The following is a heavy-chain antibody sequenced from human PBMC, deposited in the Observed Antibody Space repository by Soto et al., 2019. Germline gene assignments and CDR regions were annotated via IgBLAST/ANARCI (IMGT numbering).Heavy chain of an antibody. CDR1: GGTFSSYA. V-gene: IGHV1-69*13. Sequence: ASVKVSCKASGGTFSSYAISWVRQAPGQGLEWMGGIIPIFGTANYAQKFQGRVTITADESTSTAYMELSGLRSEDTAVYYCAMAHRRLQAPFDYWGQGTLVTVSS. CDR3: AMAHRRLQAPFDY. J-gene: IGHJ4*02. D-gene: IGHD6-25*01. CDR2: IIPIFGTA.